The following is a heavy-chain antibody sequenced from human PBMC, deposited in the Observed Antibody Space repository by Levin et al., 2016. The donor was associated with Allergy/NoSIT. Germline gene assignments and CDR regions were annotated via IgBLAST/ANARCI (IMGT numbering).Heavy chain of an antibody. CDR3: ALTSQVNYKYFYGVDV. J-gene: IGHJ6*02. D-gene: IGHD3-10*01. V-gene: IGHV3-72*01. Sequence: WIRQPPGKGLEWVGRSRDKAHSYSTVYAASVNGRFIISRDDSKNSLDLQMNSLRTEDTAMYYCALTSQVNYKYFYGVDVWGQGTTVTVSS. CDR2: SRDKAHSYST.